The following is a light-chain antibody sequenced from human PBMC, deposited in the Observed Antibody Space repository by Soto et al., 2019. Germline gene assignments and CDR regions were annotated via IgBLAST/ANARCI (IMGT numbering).Light chain of an antibody. V-gene: IGKV1-5*03. CDR1: QTISIW. Sequence: DIHLTQSPSTLSAYVGDRVTITCRASQTISIWLAWYQQKPGKAPSLLIYKASSLESGVPSRFSGSGSGAEFTLTISSLQPDDFATYYCQQYESYWTFGQGTKVDIK. J-gene: IGKJ1*01. CDR2: KAS. CDR3: QQYESYWT.